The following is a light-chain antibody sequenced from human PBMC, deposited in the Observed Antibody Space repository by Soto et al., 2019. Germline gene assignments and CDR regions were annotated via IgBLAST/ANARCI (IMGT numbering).Light chain of an antibody. CDR1: SSNIGASYV. V-gene: IGLV1-40*01. J-gene: IGLJ1*01. CDR2: SDN. Sequence: VLTQPPSVSGAPGQRVTISCTGSSSNIGASYVVHWYQQLPGAAPKLLIFSDNNRPSGVPDRFSGSKSGISASLAITGLQTEDEADYYCQTYDNNSDYVFGTGTKVTVL. CDR3: QTYDNNSDYV.